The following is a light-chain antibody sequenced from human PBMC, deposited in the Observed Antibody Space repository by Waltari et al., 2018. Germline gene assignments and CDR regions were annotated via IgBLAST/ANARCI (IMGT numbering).Light chain of an antibody. Sequence: QTVVTQEPSLSVSPGGTVTLTCTLSSGSLSTTSSATWYQQTPGQAPRTLVYKGNRRSSGVPDRFSGSILGNKAALTITGAQADDECDYYCSLYMGSGIWVFGGGTKLTVL. CDR2: KGN. V-gene: IGLV8-61*01. CDR1: SGSLSTTSS. J-gene: IGLJ3*02. CDR3: SLYMGSGIWV.